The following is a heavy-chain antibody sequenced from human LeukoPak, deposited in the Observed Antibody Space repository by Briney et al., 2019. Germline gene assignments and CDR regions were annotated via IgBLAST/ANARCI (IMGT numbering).Heavy chain of an antibody. CDR1: GFTFSSYG. CDR3: AKIYDILTGYQDY. V-gene: IGHV3-30*02. D-gene: IGHD3-9*01. J-gene: IGHJ4*02. Sequence: GGALRLSCAASGFTFSSYGMHWVRQAPGKGLERVAFIRYDGSNKYYADSVKGRFTISRDNSKNTLYLQMNSLRAEDTAVYYCAKIYDILTGYQDYWGQGTLVTVSS. CDR2: IRYDGSNK.